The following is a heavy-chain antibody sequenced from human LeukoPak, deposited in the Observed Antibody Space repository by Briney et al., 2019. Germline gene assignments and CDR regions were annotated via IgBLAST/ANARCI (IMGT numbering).Heavy chain of an antibody. Sequence: GGSLRLSCAASGFTFSSYSMNWVRQAPGKGLEWVSSISSSSSYIYYADSVKGRFTISRDNAKNSLYLQMNSLRAEDTVVYYCAREAPMNYGMDVWGQGTTVTVSS. CDR3: AREAPMNYGMDV. CDR1: GFTFSSYS. J-gene: IGHJ6*02. CDR2: ISSSSSYI. V-gene: IGHV3-21*01.